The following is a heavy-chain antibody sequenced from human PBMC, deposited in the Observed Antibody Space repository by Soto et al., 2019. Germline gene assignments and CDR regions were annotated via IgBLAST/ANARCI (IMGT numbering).Heavy chain of an antibody. D-gene: IGHD3-16*01. J-gene: IGHJ6*02. CDR1: CDSISSGNKY. V-gene: IGHV4-30-4*01. Sequence: SETLSLTCTVSCDSISSGNKYWSWIRQPPGKGLEWIGYIFSSGTTYYNPSLKSRLTMSLDASQNQFSLKLNSLTDADTAVYFCARVPSPFDYYYAMDVWGQGTTVTVSS. CDR2: IFSSGTT. CDR3: ARVPSPFDYYYAMDV.